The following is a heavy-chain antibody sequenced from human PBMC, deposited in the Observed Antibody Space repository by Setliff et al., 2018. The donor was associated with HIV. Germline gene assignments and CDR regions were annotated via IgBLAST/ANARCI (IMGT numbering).Heavy chain of an antibody. CDR2: IHYNGRT. D-gene: IGHD2-2*02. J-gene: IGHJ5*02. CDR1: GDSITNDDYY. Sequence: SETLSLTCTVSGDSITNDDYYWGWIRQPPGKGLEWIAIIHYNGRTYYDPSLKSRVTIFVDTSKTQFYLKLRSVTASDTAVYYCARYIPKVDWFDPWGQGTLVTVSS. CDR3: ARYIPKVDWFDP. V-gene: IGHV4-39*01.